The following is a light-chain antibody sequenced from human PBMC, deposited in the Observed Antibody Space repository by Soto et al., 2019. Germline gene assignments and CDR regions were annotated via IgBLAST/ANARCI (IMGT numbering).Light chain of an antibody. Sequence: EIVLTQSPGTLSLSPGERATLSCRASQSVSSSYLAWYQQKTGQAPRLLIYGASSRATGIPGRFSASGSGTDFTLTISRLQPEDFAVYYCQQYGSSPLTFGGGTKVEIK. V-gene: IGKV3-20*01. CDR3: QQYGSSPLT. J-gene: IGKJ4*02. CDR1: QSVSSSY. CDR2: GAS.